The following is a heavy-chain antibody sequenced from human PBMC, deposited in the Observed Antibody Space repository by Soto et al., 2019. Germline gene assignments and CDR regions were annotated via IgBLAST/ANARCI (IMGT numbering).Heavy chain of an antibody. V-gene: IGHV3-30*18. CDR2: ISHDGSNK. Sequence: GGSLRLSCAASGFTFSSYWMSWVRQAPGKGLEWVADISHDGSNKYYVDSVKGRFTISRDNSKNTLYLQMNSLRAEDTAVYYCAKDRPSNYYGSGSYYFIWGQGTLVTVSS. J-gene: IGHJ4*02. CDR1: GFTFSSYW. D-gene: IGHD3-10*01. CDR3: AKDRPSNYYGSGSYYFI.